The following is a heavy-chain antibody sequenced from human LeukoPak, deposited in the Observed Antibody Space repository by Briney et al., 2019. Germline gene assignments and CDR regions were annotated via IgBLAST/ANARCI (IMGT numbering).Heavy chain of an antibody. Sequence: PGGSLRLSCAASGFTFRIYWMSWVRQAPGKGLEWVSNINNDGSASYYVDSVKGRFTISRDSAKNSLYLQINSLRPEDMALYYCAKGDSIAVASYFDYWGQRTLVTVSS. V-gene: IGHV3-7*01. D-gene: IGHD6-19*01. J-gene: IGHJ4*02. CDR2: INNDGSAS. CDR1: GFTFRIYW. CDR3: AKGDSIAVASYFDY.